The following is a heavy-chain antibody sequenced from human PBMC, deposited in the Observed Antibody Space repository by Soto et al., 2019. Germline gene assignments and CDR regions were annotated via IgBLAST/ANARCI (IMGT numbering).Heavy chain of an antibody. J-gene: IGHJ4*02. D-gene: IGHD3-10*01. CDR3: TRVSRGHWVDY. CDR2: INPDGSAK. Sequence: EVYLVESGGGLVQPGGSLRLSCAASHFSSSTSWMNWIRQAPGKGLEWVANINPDGSAKYYVDSLKGRFTISRDNAKNSLDLQRNSLRAEDTAVYCCTRVSRGHWVDYWGQGALVTVSS. CDR1: HFSSSTSW. V-gene: IGHV3-7*03.